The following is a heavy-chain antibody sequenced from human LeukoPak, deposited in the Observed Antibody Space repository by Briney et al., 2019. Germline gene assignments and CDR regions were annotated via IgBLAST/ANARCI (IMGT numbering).Heavy chain of an antibody. D-gene: IGHD3-9*01. CDR3: ARRLTGTVHFYFDY. J-gene: IGHJ4*02. Sequence: SETLSLTCTVSGGSIKSYYWSWIRQPPGKRLEWIGYIDNSGSANRNPSLKSRVTISVDTSKNQFSLKLSSVTAADTAVYYCARRLTGTVHFYFDYWGQGTLVTVSS. V-gene: IGHV4-59*12. CDR2: IDNSGSA. CDR1: GGSIKSYY.